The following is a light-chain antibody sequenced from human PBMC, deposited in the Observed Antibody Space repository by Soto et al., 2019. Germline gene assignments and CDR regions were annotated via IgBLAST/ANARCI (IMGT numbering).Light chain of an antibody. V-gene: IGLV2-23*01. CDR2: EAS. J-gene: IGLJ3*02. Sequence: QSALTQTASVSGSPGQSITISCTGANSAFDSYNLVSWYQHHPGKAPRLIIYEASKRPSGVSNRFSGSESGNTASLTISGLQAEDEADYYCCRYASGDVVFGGGTKLTVL. CDR3: CRYASGDVV. CDR1: NSAFDSYNL.